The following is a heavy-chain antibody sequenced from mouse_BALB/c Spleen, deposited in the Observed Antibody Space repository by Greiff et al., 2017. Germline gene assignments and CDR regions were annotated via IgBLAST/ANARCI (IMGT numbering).Heavy chain of an antibody. Sequence: QVQLQQSGHGLVQPSQSLSITCTVSGFSLTSYGVHWVRQSPGKGLEWLGVIWSGGSTDYNAAFISRLSISKDNSKSQVFFKMNSLQANDTAIYYCARKPIHYYGYDAMDYWGQGTSVTVSS. CDR2: IWSGGST. J-gene: IGHJ4*01. D-gene: IGHD1-2*01. CDR1: GFSLTSYG. V-gene: IGHV2-2*02. CDR3: ARKPIHYYGYDAMDY.